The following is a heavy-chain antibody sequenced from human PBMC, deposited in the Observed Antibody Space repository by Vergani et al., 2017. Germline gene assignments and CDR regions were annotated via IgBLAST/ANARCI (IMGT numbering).Heavy chain of an antibody. CDR3: TSSFTGIAVAGTSVDY. V-gene: IGHV3-73*01. J-gene: IGHJ4*02. D-gene: IGHD6-19*01. CDR2: IRSKANSYAK. CDR1: GFTFSGSA. Sequence: EVQLVESGGGLVQPGGSLKLSCAASGFTFSGSAMHWVRRASGKGLEWVGRIRSKANSYAKAYAAAVKGRFTISRDDSKNTAYLQMNSLKTEDTAVYYCTSSFTGIAVAGTSVDYWGQGTLVTVSS.